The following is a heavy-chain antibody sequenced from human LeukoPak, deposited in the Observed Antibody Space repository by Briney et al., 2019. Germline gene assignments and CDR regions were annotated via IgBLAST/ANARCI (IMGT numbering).Heavy chain of an antibody. V-gene: IGHV3-21*01. J-gene: IGHJ4*02. D-gene: IGHD3-16*01. CDR2: ISSSSSYR. CDR1: GFTFSRYS. Sequence: GGSLRLSCAASGFTFSRYSMNWVRQAPGKGLEWVSSISSSSSYRYYADSVKGRFTISRDDAKNSLHLQMNSLRAEDTAVYYCMSYAGRSDDYWGQGTLVTVSS. CDR3: MSYAGRSDDY.